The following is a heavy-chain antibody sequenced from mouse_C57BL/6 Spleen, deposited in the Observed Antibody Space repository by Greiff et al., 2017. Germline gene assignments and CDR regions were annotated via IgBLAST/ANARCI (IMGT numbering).Heavy chain of an antibody. J-gene: IGHJ2*01. CDR2: INPNNGGT. Sequence: EVKLVESGPELVKPGASVKIPCKASGYTFTDYNMDWVKQSHGKSLEWIGDINPNNGGTIYNQKFKGKATLTVDKSSSTAYMELRSLTSEDTAVYYCAREARGNVDYWGQGTTLTVSS. V-gene: IGHV1-18*01. D-gene: IGHD3-3*01. CDR1: GYTFTDYN. CDR3: AREARGNVDY.